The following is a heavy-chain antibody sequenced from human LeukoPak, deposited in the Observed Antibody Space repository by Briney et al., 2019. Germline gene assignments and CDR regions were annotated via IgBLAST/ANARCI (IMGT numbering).Heavy chain of an antibody. CDR3: ARDLNWETY. D-gene: IGHD1-1*01. Sequence: PGGSLRLSCAASGFTFSTYWMTWVRQAPGKGLEWVANIKTDGSQMYYVDSVKGRFTISRDNAKNSLYLQMNSLRAEDTAVYYCARDLNWETYWGQGTLVTVSS. V-gene: IGHV3-7*01. CDR1: GFTFSTYW. J-gene: IGHJ4*02. CDR2: IKTDGSQM.